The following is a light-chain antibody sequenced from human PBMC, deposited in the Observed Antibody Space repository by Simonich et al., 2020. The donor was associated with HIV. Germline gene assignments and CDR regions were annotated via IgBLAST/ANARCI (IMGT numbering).Light chain of an antibody. CDR1: QSLVHSDGNTY. CDR3: MQALQTPRT. CDR2: KVS. V-gene: IGKV2-30*02. J-gene: IGKJ1*01. Sequence: DVVMTQSPLSLPVTLGQPASISCRSSQSLVHSDGNTYLNWFQQRPGQSPRRLIYKVSNRDSGVPDRFSGSGSGTDFTLKISRVEAEDVGVYSCMQALQTPRTFGQGTKVEI.